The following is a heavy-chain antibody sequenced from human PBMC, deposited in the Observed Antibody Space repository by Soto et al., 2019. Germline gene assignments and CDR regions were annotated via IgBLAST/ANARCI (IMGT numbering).Heavy chain of an antibody. Sequence: SETLSFTCVASAGSISSGGYSWSWFRQPPGKGLEWIGYTYHSGSTYYNPSLKSRVTISVGRSKNQFFHKLSSVTAADMAVYYCARARGDYYDSSGYFFNYWGQGTM. V-gene: IGHV4-30-2*01. CDR1: AGSISSGGYS. D-gene: IGHD3-22*01. J-gene: IGHJ4*02. CDR2: TYHSGST. CDR3: ARARGDYYDSSGYFFNY.